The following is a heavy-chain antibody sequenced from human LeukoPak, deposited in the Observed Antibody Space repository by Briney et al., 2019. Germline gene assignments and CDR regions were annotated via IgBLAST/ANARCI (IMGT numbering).Heavy chain of an antibody. CDR1: GYTLTLSELS. V-gene: IGHV1-24*01. Sequence: ASVKVSCKVSGYTLTLSELSMHWVRQAPGEGLEWMGGFDPEDGETIYAQKFQGRVTMTEDTSTDTAYMELSSLRSEDTAVYYCAPRYYMVRGVDDAFDIWGQGTMVTVSS. J-gene: IGHJ3*02. CDR2: FDPEDGET. D-gene: IGHD3-10*01. CDR3: APRYYMVRGVDDAFDI.